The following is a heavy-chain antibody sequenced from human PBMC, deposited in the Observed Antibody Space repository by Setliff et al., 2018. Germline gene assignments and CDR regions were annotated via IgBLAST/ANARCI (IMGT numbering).Heavy chain of an antibody. CDR1: GLTFSHAW. D-gene: IGHD1-1*01. J-gene: IGHJ6*03. Sequence: PGGSLRLSCAASGLTFSHAWMTWVRQSPGKGLEWVGRIRSRNDGGTTDYAAPVKGRLTFSRDDSKNTLYLQMNNLKTEDTATYYCTSAKLERRTGHHYYMDVWGKGTTVTVSS. CDR2: IRSRNDGGTT. CDR3: TSAKLERRTGHHYYMDV. V-gene: IGHV3-15*01.